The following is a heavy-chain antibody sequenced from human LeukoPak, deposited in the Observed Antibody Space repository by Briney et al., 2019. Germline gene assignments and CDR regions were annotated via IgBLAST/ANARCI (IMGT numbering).Heavy chain of an antibody. Sequence: GGSLRLSCVASGFTDSSNYMSWVRQAPGKGLEWVSVIYGGGRTNYEDSVNGRFTISRDSSKNTVYLQMNSLRAEDTAVYYCARMITLYYDTRVAYFDQWGQGTLVTVSS. D-gene: IGHD3-22*01. V-gene: IGHV3-53*01. CDR1: GFTDSSNY. CDR3: ARMITLYYDTRVAYFDQ. J-gene: IGHJ4*02. CDR2: IYGGGRT.